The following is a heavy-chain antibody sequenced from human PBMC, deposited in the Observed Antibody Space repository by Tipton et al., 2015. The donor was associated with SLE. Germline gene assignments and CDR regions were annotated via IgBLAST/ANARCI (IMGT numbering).Heavy chain of an antibody. D-gene: IGHD2/OR15-2a*01. CDR2: IYYSGSA. CDR1: GGSISSTNYY. V-gene: IGHV4-39*07. Sequence: TLSLTCTVSGGSISSTNYYWGWIRQPPGRGLEWIADIYYSGSAYYNPSLKSRVTISVDTSKNQFSLKLSSVTAADTAVYYCARGLKNSNYYYYYYMDVWGKGTTVTVSS. CDR3: ARGLKNSNYYYYYYMDV. J-gene: IGHJ6*03.